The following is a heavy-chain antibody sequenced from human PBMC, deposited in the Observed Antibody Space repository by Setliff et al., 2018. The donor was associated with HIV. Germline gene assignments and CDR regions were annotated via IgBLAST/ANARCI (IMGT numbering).Heavy chain of an antibody. V-gene: IGHV3-21*06. J-gene: IGHJ5*02. Sequence: GGSLRLFCVASGFTFSSYSMNWVRQAPGKGLEWVSSISSNSGEIFYAESLKGRFTISRDNPKNSLYLQMNSLRAEDSAVYYCARDLPGMAPWGQGTLVTVSS. CDR1: GFTFSSYS. D-gene: IGHD6-13*01. CDR3: ARDLPGMAP. CDR2: ISSNSGEI.